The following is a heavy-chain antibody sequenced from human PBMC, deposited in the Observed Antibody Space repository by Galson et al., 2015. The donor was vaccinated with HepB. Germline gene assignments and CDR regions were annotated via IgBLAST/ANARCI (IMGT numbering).Heavy chain of an antibody. V-gene: IGHV3-49*04. J-gene: IGHJ4*02. Sequence: SLRLSCAASGFTFGDYAMSWVRQAPGKGLEWVGFIRSKAYGGTTEYAASVKGRFTISRDDSKSIAYLQMNSLKTEDTAVYYCTTSRYGGFDSYFDYWGQGTLVTVSS. CDR2: IRSKAYGGTT. CDR3: TTSRYGGFDSYFDY. CDR1: GFTFGDYA. D-gene: IGHD5-12*01.